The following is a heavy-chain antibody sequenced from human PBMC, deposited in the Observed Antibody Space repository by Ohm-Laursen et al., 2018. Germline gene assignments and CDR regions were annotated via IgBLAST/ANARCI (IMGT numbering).Heavy chain of an antibody. V-gene: IGHV1-18*01. CDR3: STATSPTQH. CDR2: LSGDNSNR. CDR1: GYTFDSFG. Sequence: SVKVSCKASGYTFDSFGITWARQAPGQGLEWMGWLSGDNSNRHYAQNFQGRVTMTTDTSATTAYMELRSLTSDDTAMYYCSTATSPTQHWGQGTLVTVSS. J-gene: IGHJ1*01.